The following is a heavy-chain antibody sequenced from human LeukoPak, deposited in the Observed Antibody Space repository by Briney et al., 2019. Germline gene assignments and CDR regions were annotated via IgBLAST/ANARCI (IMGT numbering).Heavy chain of an antibody. D-gene: IGHD2-15*01. CDR2: IYYSGST. J-gene: IGHJ4*02. V-gene: IGHV4-61*01. CDR3: ARAGYAAEAVDY. CDR1: GVSVSSGSYY. Sequence: SETLSLTCTVSGVSVSSGSYYWSWIRQPPGKGPEWIGYIYYSGSTNYNPSLKSRVTISVDTSKNQFSLKLSSVTAADTAVYYCARAGYAAEAVDYWGQGTLVTVSS.